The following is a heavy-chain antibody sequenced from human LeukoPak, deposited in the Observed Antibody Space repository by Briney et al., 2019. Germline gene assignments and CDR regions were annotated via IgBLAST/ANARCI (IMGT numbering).Heavy chain of an antibody. J-gene: IGHJ5*02. CDR3: ARDLGGSTGAGWFDP. CDR1: GFTFSSYA. D-gene: IGHD1-26*01. Sequence: PGGSLRLSCAASGFTFSSYAMHWVRQAPGKGLEWVAVISYDGSNKYYADSVKGRFTISRGNSKNTLYLQKNSLRAEDTAVYYCARDLGGSTGAGWFDPWGQGTLVTVSS. V-gene: IGHV3-30-3*01. CDR2: ISYDGSNK.